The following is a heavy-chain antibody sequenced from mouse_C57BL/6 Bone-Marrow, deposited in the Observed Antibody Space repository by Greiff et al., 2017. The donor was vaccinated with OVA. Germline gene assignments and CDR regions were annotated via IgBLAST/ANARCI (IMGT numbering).Heavy chain of an antibody. CDR3: ARFYYSKRYFDV. CDR1: GYTFTSYG. V-gene: IGHV1-81*01. D-gene: IGHD2-5*01. Sequence: QVQLQQSGAELARPGASVKLSCKASGYTFTSYGISWVKQRTGQGLEWIGEIYPRSGNTYYNEKFKGKATLTADKSSSTAYMELRSLTSEDSAVYFCARFYYSKRYFDVWGTGTTVTVSS. J-gene: IGHJ1*03. CDR2: IYPRSGNT.